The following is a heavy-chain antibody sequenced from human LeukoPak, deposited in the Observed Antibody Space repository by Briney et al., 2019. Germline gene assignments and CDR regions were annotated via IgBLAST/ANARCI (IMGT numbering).Heavy chain of an antibody. CDR3: ARICSGGNCYFPSI. CDR2: ISYDGSNE. D-gene: IGHD2-15*01. CDR1: GFNFRSYA. V-gene: IGHV3-30-3*01. Sequence: PGGSLRLSCTATGFNFRSYAMYWVRQAPGKELEWVAIISYDGSNEHYADSVKGRFTISRDTSKNTLYLQMNSLRAEDTAVYYCARICSGGNCYFPSIWGQGTMVTVSS. J-gene: IGHJ3*02.